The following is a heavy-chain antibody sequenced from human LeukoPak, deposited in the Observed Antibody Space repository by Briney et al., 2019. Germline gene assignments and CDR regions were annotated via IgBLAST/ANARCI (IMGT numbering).Heavy chain of an antibody. J-gene: IGHJ5*02. CDR3: ARDLRGGNNWFDP. CDR1: GYTFTGYY. CDR2: INPNSGGT. Sequence: ASVKVSCKASGYTFTGYYMHWGRQAPGQGLEWMGWINPNSGGTNYAQKFQGRVTMTRDTSISTAYMELSRLRSDDTAVYYCARDLRGGNNWFDPWGQGTLVTVSS. D-gene: IGHD3-10*01. V-gene: IGHV1-2*02.